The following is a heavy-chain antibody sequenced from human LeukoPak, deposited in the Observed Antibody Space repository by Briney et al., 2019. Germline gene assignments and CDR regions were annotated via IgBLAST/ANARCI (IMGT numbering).Heavy chain of an antibody. J-gene: IGHJ6*04. Sequence: GGSLRLSCAASGFTFSSYAMSWVRQAPGKGLEWVSAISGSGGSTYYADSVKGRFTISRDDAKNSLYLQMNSLRAEDTAVYYCASLPVRTEMDVWGKGTTVTVSS. V-gene: IGHV3-23*01. D-gene: IGHD4-11*01. CDR2: ISGSGGST. CDR1: GFTFSSYA. CDR3: ASLPVRTEMDV.